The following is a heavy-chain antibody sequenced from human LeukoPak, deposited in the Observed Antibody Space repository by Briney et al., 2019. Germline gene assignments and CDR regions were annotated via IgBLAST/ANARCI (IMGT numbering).Heavy chain of an antibody. D-gene: IGHD2-2*01. CDR3: GSPLVYCSSTSCPSGLDY. V-gene: IGHV3-30-3*01. CDR1: GFTFSSYA. J-gene: IGHJ4*02. Sequence: PGGSLRLSCAASGFTFSSYAMHWVRQAPGKGLEWVAVISYDGSNKYYADSVKGRFTISRDNSKNTLYLQMNSLRAEDTAVYYCGSPLVYCSSTSCPSGLDYWGQGTLVTVSS. CDR2: ISYDGSNK.